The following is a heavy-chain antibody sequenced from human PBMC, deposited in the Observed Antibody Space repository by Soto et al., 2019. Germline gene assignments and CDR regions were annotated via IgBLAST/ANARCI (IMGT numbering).Heavy chain of an antibody. CDR1: GFTFSRYD. V-gene: IGHV3-64D*06. CDR2: ITPDGST. CDR3: VQPPGYYYDSTTYYAL. D-gene: IGHD3-22*01. Sequence: GGSLRLSCSASGFTFSRYDLHSVRQAPGKGLEDVSSITPDGSTYYVVSVKGRFTISRDNSRNTLYLRMSSLRAEDTAVYYCVQPPGYYYDSTTYYALWGQGTLVTVSS. J-gene: IGHJ4*02.